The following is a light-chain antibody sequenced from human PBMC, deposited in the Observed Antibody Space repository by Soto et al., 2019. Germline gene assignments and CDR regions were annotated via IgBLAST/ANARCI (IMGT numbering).Light chain of an antibody. CDR2: GAS. CDR3: LHYNNGPR. CDR1: QTINNN. V-gene: IGKV3-15*01. Sequence: ETVMTQSPVTLSLSPGDGATLSCRASQTINNNLAWYQQKPGQAPRLLIYGASRRATGVPARFSGSGSGTEFTLTISSLQSEDFAVYYCLHYNNGPRFGQGTKVDIK. J-gene: IGKJ1*01.